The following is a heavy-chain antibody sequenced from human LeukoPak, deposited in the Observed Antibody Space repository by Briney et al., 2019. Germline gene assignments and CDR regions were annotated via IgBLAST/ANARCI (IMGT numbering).Heavy chain of an antibody. CDR1: GGTFSSYA. Sequence: ASVKVSCKASGGTFSSYAISWVRQAPGQGLEWMGGIIPIFGTANYAQKFQGRVTMTRDTSISTAYMELSRLTSDDTAVYYCARGYYYDSSGYYQLDYWGQGTLVTVSS. CDR2: IIPIFGTA. J-gene: IGHJ4*02. V-gene: IGHV1-69*05. CDR3: ARGYYYDSSGYYQLDY. D-gene: IGHD3-22*01.